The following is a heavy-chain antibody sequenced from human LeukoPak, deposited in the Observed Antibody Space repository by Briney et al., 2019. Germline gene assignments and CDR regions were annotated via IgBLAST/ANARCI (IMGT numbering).Heavy chain of an antibody. J-gene: IGHJ4*02. D-gene: IGHD3-10*01. V-gene: IGHV1-3*01. CDR2: INAGNGNT. CDR3: ARGGSGSAYYFDY. CDR1: GYTFTSYA. Sequence: ASVKVSCKASGYTFTSYAMHWVRQAPGQRREWMGWINAGNGNTKYSQKFQGRVTITRDTSASTAYMELSSLRSEDTAVYYCARGGSGSAYYFDYWGQGTLVTVSS.